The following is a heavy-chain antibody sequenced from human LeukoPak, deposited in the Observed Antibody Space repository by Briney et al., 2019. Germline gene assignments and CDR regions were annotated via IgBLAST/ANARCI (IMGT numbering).Heavy chain of an antibody. D-gene: IGHD6-13*01. V-gene: IGHV3-23*01. Sequence: GGSLRLSCAVSGLTFSDYSMAWARQAPGKGLFWVSGISAGGGSTYYADSVKGRFTISRDNSRNTLYLQMNSLSAEDTAVYYCAKDAAGPEYWGQGTLVTVSS. CDR2: ISAGGGST. CDR1: GLTFSDYS. CDR3: AKDAAGPEY. J-gene: IGHJ4*02.